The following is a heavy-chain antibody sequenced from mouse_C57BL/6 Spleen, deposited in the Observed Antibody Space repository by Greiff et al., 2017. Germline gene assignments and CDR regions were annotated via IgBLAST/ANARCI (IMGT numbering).Heavy chain of an antibody. CDR1: GYAFSSSW. J-gene: IGHJ2*01. D-gene: IGHD2-4*01. V-gene: IGHV1-82*01. Sequence: VQLQESGPELVKPGASVKISCKASGYAFSSSWMNWVKQRPGKGLEWIGRIYPGDGDTNYNGKFKGKATLTADKSSSTAYMQLSSLTSEDSAVYFCARSTYDYDVDYWGQGTTLTVSS. CDR3: ARSTYDYDVDY. CDR2: IYPGDGDT.